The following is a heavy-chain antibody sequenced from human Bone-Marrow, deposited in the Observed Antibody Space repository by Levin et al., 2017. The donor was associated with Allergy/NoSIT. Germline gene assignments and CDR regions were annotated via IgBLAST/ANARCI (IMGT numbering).Heavy chain of an antibody. D-gene: IGHD1-26*01. V-gene: IGHV3-48*01. Sequence: GESLKISCAASGFTFSSYSMNWVRQAPGKGLEWVSYISSSSSTIYYADSVKGRFTISRDNAKNSLYLQMNSLRAEDTAVYYCARAHASGSYYHYGMDVWGQGTTVTVSS. CDR1: GFTFSSYS. J-gene: IGHJ6*02. CDR3: ARAHASGSYYHYGMDV. CDR2: ISSSSSTI.